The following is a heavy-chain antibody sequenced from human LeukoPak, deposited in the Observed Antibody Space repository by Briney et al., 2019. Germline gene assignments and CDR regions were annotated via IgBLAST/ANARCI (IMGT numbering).Heavy chain of an antibody. CDR2: INPNSGGT. CDR1: GYTFTGYY. V-gene: IGHV1-2*02. Sequence: ASVKVSCKASGYTFTGYYMHWVRQAPGQGLEWMGWINPNSGGTNYAQKFQGRVTITRNTSISTAYMELSRLRSDDTAVYYCARDGPYYYDSSGYYDAFDIWGQGTMVTVSS. J-gene: IGHJ3*02. CDR3: ARDGPYYYDSSGYYDAFDI. D-gene: IGHD3-22*01.